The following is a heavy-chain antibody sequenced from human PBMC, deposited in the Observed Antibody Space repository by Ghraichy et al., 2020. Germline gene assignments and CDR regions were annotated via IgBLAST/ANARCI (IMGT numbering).Heavy chain of an antibody. CDR3: ARVWLAVAGSNYYYYGMDV. V-gene: IGHV6-1*01. J-gene: IGHJ6*02. CDR1: GDSVSSNSAA. Sequence: SQTLSLTCAISGDSVSSNSAAWNWIRQSPSRGLEWLGRTYYRSKWYNDYAVSVKSRITINPDTSKNQFSLQLNSVTPEDTAVYYCARVWLAVAGSNYYYYGMDVWGQGTTVTVSS. D-gene: IGHD6-19*01. CDR2: TYYRSKWYN.